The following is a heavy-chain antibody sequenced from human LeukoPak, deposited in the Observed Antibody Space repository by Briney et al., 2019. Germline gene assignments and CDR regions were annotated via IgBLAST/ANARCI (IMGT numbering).Heavy chain of an antibody. Sequence: GGSLRLSCAASGLTFSHYAMSWVRQAPGKGLEWVSAISGSGGSTYYADSVKGRFTISRDNSKNTLYLQMNSLRAEDTAVYYCAKDSEGDGSSHGDYWGQGTLVTVSS. D-gene: IGHD1-26*01. V-gene: IGHV3-23*01. CDR3: AKDSEGDGSSHGDY. CDR2: ISGSGGST. CDR1: GLTFSHYA. J-gene: IGHJ4*02.